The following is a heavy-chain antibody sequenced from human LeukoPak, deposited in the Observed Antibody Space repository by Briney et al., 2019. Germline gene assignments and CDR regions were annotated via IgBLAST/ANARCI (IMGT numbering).Heavy chain of an antibody. J-gene: IGHJ4*02. CDR2: IYPGDSDT. V-gene: IGHV5-51*01. D-gene: IGHD6-13*01. CDR3: ARSLSSSCEYFDY. CDR1: GYSFTSYW. Sequence: AESLQISCKGSGYSFTSYWIGCVRQMPGKGLVWMGIIYPGDSDTRYSPSFQGQVDISADKSISTAYLQWSSLKASDTAMYYCARSLSSSCEYFDYWGQGTLVTVSS.